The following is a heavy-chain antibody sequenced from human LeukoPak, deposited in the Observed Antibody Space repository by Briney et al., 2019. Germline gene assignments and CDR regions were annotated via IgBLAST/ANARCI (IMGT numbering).Heavy chain of an antibody. Sequence: GGSLRLSCAASGFTFSSFAMSWVRQAPGRGLEWVSVISGTDDSTYCADSVKGRFTISRDNSKNTLYLQMNSLRAEDTAVYYCAKARGTYYYDSGSSTFDYWSQGTLVTVSS. CDR2: ISGTDDST. J-gene: IGHJ4*02. CDR3: AKARGTYYYDSGSSTFDY. V-gene: IGHV3-23*01. D-gene: IGHD3-10*01. CDR1: GFTFSSFA.